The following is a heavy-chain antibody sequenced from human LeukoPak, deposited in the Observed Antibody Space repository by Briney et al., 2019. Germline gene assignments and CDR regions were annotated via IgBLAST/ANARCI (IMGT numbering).Heavy chain of an antibody. D-gene: IGHD1-14*01. CDR1: GFTFSSYA. CDR3: VRDAGGY. Sequence: PGGSLRLCCAASGFTFSSYAMSWVRQAPGKGLEWVSVIYSGGSTYYADSVKGRFTISRDNSKNTLYLQMSSLRTEDTGVYFCVRDAGGYWGQGTLVTVSS. CDR2: IYSGGST. V-gene: IGHV3-66*02. J-gene: IGHJ4*02.